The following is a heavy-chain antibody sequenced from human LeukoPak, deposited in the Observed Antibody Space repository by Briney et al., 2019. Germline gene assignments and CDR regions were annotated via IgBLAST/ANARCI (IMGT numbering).Heavy chain of an antibody. Sequence: PSETLSLTCAVYGGSFSGYYWSWIRQPPGKGLEWIGEINHSGSTNYNPSLKSRVTISVDTSKNQFSLKLSSVTAADTAVYYCASFTYYDILTGVGGMDVWGQGTTVTVSS. CDR1: GGSFSGYY. D-gene: IGHD3-9*01. V-gene: IGHV4-34*01. J-gene: IGHJ6*02. CDR3: ASFTYYDILTGVGGMDV. CDR2: INHSGST.